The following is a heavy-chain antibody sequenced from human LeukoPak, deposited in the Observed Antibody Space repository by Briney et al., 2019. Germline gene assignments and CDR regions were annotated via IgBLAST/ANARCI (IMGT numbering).Heavy chain of an antibody. CDR1: GYTLTELS. V-gene: IGHV1-24*01. J-gene: IGHJ4*02. D-gene: IGHD2/OR15-2a*01. CDR2: FDPEDGET. CDR3: ATVGNRGYYFDY. Sequence: ASVKVSCKVSGYTLTELSMHWVRQAPGKGLEWMGGFDPEDGETIYAQKFQGRVTMTEDTSTDTAYMELSSLRSEDTAVYYCATVGNRGYYFDYWGQGTLVTVSS.